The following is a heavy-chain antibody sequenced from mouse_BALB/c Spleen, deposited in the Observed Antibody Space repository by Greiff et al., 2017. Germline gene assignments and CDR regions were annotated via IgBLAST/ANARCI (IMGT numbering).Heavy chain of an antibody. Sequence: EVQGVESGGGLVKPGGSLKLSCAASGFAFSSYDMSWVRQTPEKRLEWVAYISSGGGSTYYPDTVKGRFTISRDNAKNTLYLQMSSLKSEDTAMYYCASQEEGYGNFYFDDWGQGTTLTVSS. V-gene: IGHV5-12-1*01. CDR2: ISSGGGST. CDR3: ASQEEGYGNFYFDD. D-gene: IGHD2-10*02. CDR1: GFAFSSYD. J-gene: IGHJ2*01.